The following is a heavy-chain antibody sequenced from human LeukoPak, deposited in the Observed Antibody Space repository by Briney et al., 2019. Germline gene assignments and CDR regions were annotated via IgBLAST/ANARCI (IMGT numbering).Heavy chain of an antibody. J-gene: IGHJ6*03. V-gene: IGHV1-69*13. Sequence: ASVKVSCKASGGTFSSYAISWGRQAPGQGLEWMGGIIPIFGTANYAQKFQGRVTITADESTSTAYMELSSLRSEDTAVYYCARLVVPAANYYYYYYMDVWGKGTTVTVSS. CDR1: GGTFSSYA. D-gene: IGHD2-2*01. CDR2: IIPIFGTA. CDR3: ARLVVPAANYYYYYYMDV.